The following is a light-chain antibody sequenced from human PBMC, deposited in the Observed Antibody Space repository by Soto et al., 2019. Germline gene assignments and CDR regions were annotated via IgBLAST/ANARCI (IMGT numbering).Light chain of an antibody. V-gene: IGLV2-8*01. J-gene: IGLJ2*01. CDR2: EVT. CDR3: SSYAGSATFVV. CDR1: TRDVGAYNF. Sequence: QSALTQPPSASGSPGQSITISCTGTTRDVGAYNFVSWYRQLPGKAPKLLIYEVTKRPSGVPDRFSGSKSGNTASLTVSGLQAEDEDDYYCSSYAGSATFVVFGGGTKLTVL.